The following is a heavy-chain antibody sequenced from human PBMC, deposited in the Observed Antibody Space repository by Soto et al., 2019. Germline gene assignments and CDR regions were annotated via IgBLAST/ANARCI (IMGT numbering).Heavy chain of an antibody. CDR1: GGSISSGGYY. CDR2: IYYSGST. Sequence: PSETLSLTCTVSGGSISSGGYYWSWIRQHPGKGLEWIGYIYYSGSTYYNPSLKSRVTISVDTSKNQFSLKLSSVTAEDTAVYYCARDSTSTSIAARGFDYWGQATLVTVSS. V-gene: IGHV4-31*03. J-gene: IGHJ4*02. CDR3: ARDSTSTSIAARGFDY. D-gene: IGHD6-6*01.